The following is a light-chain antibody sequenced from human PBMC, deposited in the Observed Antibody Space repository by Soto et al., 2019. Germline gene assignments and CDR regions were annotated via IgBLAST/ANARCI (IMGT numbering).Light chain of an antibody. CDR3: QQYNNWPQT. Sequence: EIVLTQSPATLSLSPGERATLSCRASQSVSSYLAWYQQKPGQPPRLLIYDASNRATGIPARFSGSGSGTDFTLTISGLQSEDFAVYYCQQYNNWPQTFGQGTKVDI. CDR2: DAS. CDR1: QSVSSY. V-gene: IGKV3-11*01. J-gene: IGKJ1*01.